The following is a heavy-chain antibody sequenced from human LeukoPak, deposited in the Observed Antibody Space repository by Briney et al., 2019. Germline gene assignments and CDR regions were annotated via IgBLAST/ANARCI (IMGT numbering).Heavy chain of an antibody. V-gene: IGHV3-23*01. J-gene: IGHJ4*02. CDR2: INGRGGST. Sequence: GSLRLSCAASGFTFTSYAMSWVRQAPGEGLEWVSAINGRGGSTFYSDSVEGRFTISRDNSKNTLYLQMNSLRAEDTAIYYCAKDTAAGLPYRDYWGQGTLVTVSS. CDR3: AKDTAAGLPYRDY. D-gene: IGHD6-13*01. CDR1: GFTFTSYA.